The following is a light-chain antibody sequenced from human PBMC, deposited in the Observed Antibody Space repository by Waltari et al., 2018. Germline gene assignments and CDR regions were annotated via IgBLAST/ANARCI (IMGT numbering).Light chain of an antibody. CDR3: SSESSDKVVL. V-gene: IGLV2-14*03. CDR2: DVS. J-gene: IGLJ3*02. CDR1: SNDVGFSNS. Sequence: QSALTQPASVSGSPGQSVTISCTGTSNDVGFSNSVSWYQDHPGQGPKVIIYDVSDRPSGVSARFSGSKSGNTASLTISGLQAEDEADYHCSSESSDKVVLFGGGTKVTVL.